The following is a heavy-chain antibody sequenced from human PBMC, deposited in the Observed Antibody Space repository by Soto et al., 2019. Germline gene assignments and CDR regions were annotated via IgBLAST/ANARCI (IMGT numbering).Heavy chain of an antibody. D-gene: IGHD3-10*01. V-gene: IGHV1-2*04. CDR2: INPNSGGT. J-gene: IGHJ6*02. Sequence: ASVKVSCKASGYTFTGYYMHWVRQAPGQGLEWMGWINPNSGGTNYAQKFQGWVTMTRDTSISTAYMELSRLRSDDTAVYYCERDLNYYGSGSYYNSKGKYYYYGMDVWGQGTTVTVPS. CDR3: ERDLNYYGSGSYYNSKGKYYYYGMDV. CDR1: GYTFTGYY.